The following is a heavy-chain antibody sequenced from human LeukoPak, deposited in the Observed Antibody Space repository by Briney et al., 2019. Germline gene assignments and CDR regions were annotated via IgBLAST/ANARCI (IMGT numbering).Heavy chain of an antibody. Sequence: PGGSLRLSCSASEFTFGTCAMLWVRQAPGEGLEYVSAISSNGRDTYYAASVRGRFSISRVNSNNTLYLQMSSLRPEDTAMYYCARLAAAGHSDFWGQGALVAVSS. CDR3: ARLAAAGHSDF. CDR1: EFTFGTCA. D-gene: IGHD6-13*01. CDR2: ISSNGRDT. J-gene: IGHJ4*02. V-gene: IGHV3-64D*08.